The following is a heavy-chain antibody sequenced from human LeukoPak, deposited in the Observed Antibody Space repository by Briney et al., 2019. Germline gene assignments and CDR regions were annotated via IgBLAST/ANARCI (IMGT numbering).Heavy chain of an antibody. J-gene: IGHJ4*02. Sequence: GGSLRLSCVASGFTFSDYYMSWIRQAPGKGLEWVSYISSSGSARYYTDSVKGRFTISRDNAKNSLYLQMDSLRAEDTAVYYCAREGSSLTGVHYWGQGTLVTVSS. CDR3: AREGSSLTGVHY. CDR1: GFTFSDYY. V-gene: IGHV3-11*01. D-gene: IGHD3-9*01. CDR2: ISSSGSAR.